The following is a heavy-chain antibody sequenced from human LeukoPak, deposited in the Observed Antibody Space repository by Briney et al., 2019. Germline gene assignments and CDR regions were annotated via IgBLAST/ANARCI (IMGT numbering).Heavy chain of an antibody. CDR2: INWNGGST. CDR3: ARATRGWYPGTDF. Sequence: GGSLRLSCAASGFTFSDYYMSWIRQAPGKGLEWVSGINWNGGSTGYADSVKGRFTISRDNARNSLYLQMNSLRAEDTALYYCARATRGWYPGTDFWGQGTLVTVSS. J-gene: IGHJ4*02. CDR1: GFTFSDYY. V-gene: IGHV3-20*04. D-gene: IGHD6-19*01.